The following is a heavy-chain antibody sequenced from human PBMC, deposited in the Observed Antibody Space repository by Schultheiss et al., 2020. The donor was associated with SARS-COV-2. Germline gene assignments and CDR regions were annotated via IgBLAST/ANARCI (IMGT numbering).Heavy chain of an antibody. D-gene: IGHD2-15*01. CDR1: GCSISSGDSS. Sequence: SETLSLTCAVSGCSISSGDSSWGWIRQPPGKGLEWIGYIYHSRSTYSNPSVKSRVTISVDTSKNQFSLKLSSVTAADTAVYYCARRKQISPPRDYYYMDVWGKGTTVTVSS. J-gene: IGHJ6*03. V-gene: IGHV4-30-2*02. CDR3: ARRKQISPPRDYYYMDV. CDR2: IYHSRST.